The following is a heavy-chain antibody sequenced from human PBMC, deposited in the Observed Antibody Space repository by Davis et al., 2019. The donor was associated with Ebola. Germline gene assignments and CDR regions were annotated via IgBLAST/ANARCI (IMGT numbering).Heavy chain of an antibody. CDR1: GYSISSGYY. CDR2: IYHSGST. V-gene: IGHV4-38-2*01. J-gene: IGHJ4*02. Sequence: SETLSLTCAVSGYSISSGYYWGWIRQPPGKGLEWIGSIYHSGSTYYNPSLQSRVTISMDTSRNQFSLKLSSVTAADTAVYYCAREGYCSGGSCNDWGQGTLVTVSS. D-gene: IGHD2-15*01. CDR3: AREGYCSGGSCND.